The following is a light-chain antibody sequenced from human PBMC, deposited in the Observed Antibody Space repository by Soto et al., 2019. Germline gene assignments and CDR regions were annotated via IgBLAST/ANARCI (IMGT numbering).Light chain of an antibody. CDR2: EVS. V-gene: IGLV2-14*01. Sequence: QSVLTQPASVSGSPGQTITISCTGTSSDVGGYNYVSWYQQHPGKAPKLMIYEVSNRPSGVSNRFSGSKSGNTASLTISGLQSEDEADYYCSSYTSSTTYVSGPGSKLTVL. CDR1: SSDVGGYNY. J-gene: IGLJ1*01. CDR3: SSYTSSTTYV.